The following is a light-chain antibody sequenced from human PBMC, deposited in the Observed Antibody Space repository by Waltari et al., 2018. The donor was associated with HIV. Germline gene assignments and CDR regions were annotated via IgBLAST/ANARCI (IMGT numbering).Light chain of an antibody. CDR1: QGISNS. CDR3: QQYDDWPWT. V-gene: IGKV1-NL1*01. Sequence: DIQMTQSPSSLSASVGDRVTVTCRASQGISNSLAWYQQKPGKAPELLLYETSRVQSGVPSRFSGSGSGTDYTLTISSLQPEDFAVYCCQQYDDWPWTFGQGTKVEIK. J-gene: IGKJ1*01. CDR2: ETS.